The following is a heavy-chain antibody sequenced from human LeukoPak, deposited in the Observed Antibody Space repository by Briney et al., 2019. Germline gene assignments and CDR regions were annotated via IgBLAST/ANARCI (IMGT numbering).Heavy chain of an antibody. CDR3: ARDFTGSYYYGSGSVPAAFDI. CDR2: ISTSSSPI. Sequence: GGSLRLSCAASGFSFSNYSMNWVRQAPGKGLEWVSYISTSSSPIYYADSVKGRFTISIDNAKNSLYLQMSSLRAEDTALYYCARDFTGSYYYGSGSVPAAFDIWGQGSMVTVSS. V-gene: IGHV3-48*01. D-gene: IGHD3-10*01. J-gene: IGHJ3*02. CDR1: GFSFSNYS.